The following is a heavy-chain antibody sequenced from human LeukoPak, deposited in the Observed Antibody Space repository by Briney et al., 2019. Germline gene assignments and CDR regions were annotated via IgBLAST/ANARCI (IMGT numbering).Heavy chain of an antibody. D-gene: IGHD6-19*01. J-gene: IGHJ6*02. Sequence: ASVKVSCKASGYTFTSYGINWVRQATGQGLEWMGWMNPNSGNTGYAQKFQGRVTMTRNTSISTAYMELSSLRSEDTAVYYCARGLEMIAVAWGDYYYYGMDVWGQGTTVTVSS. V-gene: IGHV1-8*02. CDR1: GYTFTSYG. CDR3: ARGLEMIAVAWGDYYYYGMDV. CDR2: MNPNSGNT.